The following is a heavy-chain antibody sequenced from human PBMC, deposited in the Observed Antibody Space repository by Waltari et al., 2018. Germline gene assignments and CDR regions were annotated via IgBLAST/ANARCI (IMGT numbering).Heavy chain of an antibody. V-gene: IGHV3-23*01. D-gene: IGHD3-10*01. CDR3: AKVVPNILLGVGEFPGWFDP. CDR2: ISGSGGRT. J-gene: IGHJ5*02. CDR1: GFTFSSYA. Sequence: EVQLLESGGGLVQPGGSLRLSCAASGFTFSSYAMSWVRQAPGKGLEWVSAISGSGGRTYYADSVKGRFTISRDNSKNTLYLQMNGLRAEDTAVYYCAKVVPNILLGVGEFPGWFDPWGQGTLVTVSS.